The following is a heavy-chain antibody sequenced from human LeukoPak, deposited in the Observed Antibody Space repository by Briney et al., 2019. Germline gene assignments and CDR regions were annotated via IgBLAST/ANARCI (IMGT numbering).Heavy chain of an antibody. CDR3: ARVCGMVRGVGGFDP. J-gene: IGHJ5*02. CDR1: GFTFDDYA. CDR2: ISWNSGSI. Sequence: PGGSLRLSCAASGFTFDDYAMHWVRQAPGKGLEGVSGISWNSGSIGYADSVKGRFTISRDNAKTSLYLQMNSLRAEDTAVYYCARVCGMVRGVGGFDPWGQGTLVTVSS. D-gene: IGHD3-10*01. V-gene: IGHV3-9*01.